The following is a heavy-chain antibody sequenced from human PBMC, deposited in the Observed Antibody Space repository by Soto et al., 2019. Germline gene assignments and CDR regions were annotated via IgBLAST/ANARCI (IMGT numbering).Heavy chain of an antibody. D-gene: IGHD2-2*01. Sequence: EVQLVESGGGLVKPGGSLRLSCAASGFTFSNAWMSWVRQAPGKGLEWVGRIKSKTDGGTTDYAAPVKGRFTISRDDSNNTLYLQMNSLKTEDTAVYYCTRQGYCSSTSCLADDAFDIWGQGTMVTVSS. CDR2: IKSKTDGGTT. V-gene: IGHV3-15*01. J-gene: IGHJ3*02. CDR3: TRQGYCSSTSCLADDAFDI. CDR1: GFTFSNAW.